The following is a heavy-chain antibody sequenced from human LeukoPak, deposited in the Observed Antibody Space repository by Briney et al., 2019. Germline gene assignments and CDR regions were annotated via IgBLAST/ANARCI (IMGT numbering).Heavy chain of an antibody. J-gene: IGHJ2*01. CDR2: IYYSGST. D-gene: IGHD6-19*01. CDR3: AKDGVIVVAGTLRLNWYFDL. V-gene: IGHV4-39*02. Sequence: SETLSLTCTVSGGSISSSSYYWGWIRQPPGKGLEWIGSIYYSGSTYYNPSLKSRVTISVDTSKNQFSLKLSSVTAADTAVYYCAKDGVIVVAGTLRLNWYFDLWGRGTLVTVSS. CDR1: GGSISSSSYY.